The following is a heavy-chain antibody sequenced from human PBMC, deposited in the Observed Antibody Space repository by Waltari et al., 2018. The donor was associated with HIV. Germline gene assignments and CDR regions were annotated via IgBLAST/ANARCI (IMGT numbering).Heavy chain of an antibody. J-gene: IGHJ6*02. CDR2: MNRRRST. D-gene: IGHD2-2*02. Sequence: PGGSLRVHCWAADFTVRTRYMYWLRQSLGKVRQVVGFMNRRRSTFYTYSVKGQCSVSRDDPQNEMVLEMNVLKVDDTGIYYCAREVREAGAGDLRDYTGLDVWGRGTTVT. CDR1: DFTVRTRY. CDR3: AREVREAGAGDLRDYTGLDV. V-gene: IGHV3-53*01.